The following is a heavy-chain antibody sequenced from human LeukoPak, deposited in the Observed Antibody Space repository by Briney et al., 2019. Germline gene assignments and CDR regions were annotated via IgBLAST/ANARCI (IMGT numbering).Heavy chain of an antibody. J-gene: IGHJ5*02. Sequence: SETLSLTCTVSGGSISGHHLTWIRQPPGKGLEWIGYMYYSGTSTNYNPSLKSRVTISVDTSKNQFSLKLSSVTAADTAVYYCARSAGAGSYAWFDPWGQGTQVTVSS. CDR1: GGSISGHH. V-gene: IGHV4-59*08. CDR3: ARSAGAGSYAWFDP. CDR2: MYYSGTST. D-gene: IGHD3-10*01.